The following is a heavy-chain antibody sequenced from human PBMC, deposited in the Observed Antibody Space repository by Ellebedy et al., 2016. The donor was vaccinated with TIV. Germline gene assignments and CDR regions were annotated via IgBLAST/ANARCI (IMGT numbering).Heavy chain of an antibody. D-gene: IGHD1-20*01. Sequence: MPSETLSLTCAVYGGSFTSYYWSWIRQSPGKGLEWFGEIDHRGTTTYNPSLESRVLISVDTSKNQFSLNLRSVTAADTAIYFCAGTYNGNANFDYWGQGTLVTVSS. CDR3: AGTYNGNANFDY. V-gene: IGHV4-34*01. CDR1: GGSFTSYY. CDR2: IDHRGTT. J-gene: IGHJ4*02.